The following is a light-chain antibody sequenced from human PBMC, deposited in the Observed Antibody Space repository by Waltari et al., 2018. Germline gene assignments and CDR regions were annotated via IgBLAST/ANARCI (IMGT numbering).Light chain of an antibody. CDR2: KGI. CDR1: SGSVSRTSY. V-gene: IGLV8-61*01. J-gene: IGLJ3*02. CDR3: SMYMGSGVWV. Sequence: QTVVTQELSLSVYPGGKVTLTCALSSGSVSRTSYPTWYQQTPGQPPRTLVHKGISRSSGVPDRFSGSILGNTAALTITGAQADDESDYYCSMYMGSGVWVFGGGTKLTVL.